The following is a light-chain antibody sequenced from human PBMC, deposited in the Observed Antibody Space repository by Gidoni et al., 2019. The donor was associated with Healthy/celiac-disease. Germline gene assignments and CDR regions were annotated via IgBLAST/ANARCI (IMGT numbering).Light chain of an antibody. CDR2: AAS. CDR1: QSISSY. Sequence: DIKISQSPSSLSASVGDRVTIPCQASQSISSYLNWYQQKPGKAPKLLIYAASSLQSGVPSRFSGSGSGTDFTLTISSLQPEDVATYYCQQCYSTLPTFGPGTKVDIK. CDR3: QQCYSTLPT. V-gene: IGKV1-39*01. J-gene: IGKJ3*01.